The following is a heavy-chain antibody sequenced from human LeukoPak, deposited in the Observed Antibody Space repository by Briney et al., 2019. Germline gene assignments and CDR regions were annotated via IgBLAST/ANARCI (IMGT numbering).Heavy chain of an antibody. V-gene: IGHV4-4*07. CDR3: ARGVVAAAGRTFDF. D-gene: IGHD6-13*01. CDR1: GGSISSYY. Sequence: PSETLSLTCTVSGGSISSYYWSWIRQPAGKGLEWIGRIYTSGSTNYNPSLKSRVTMSVDTSKNQFSLKLSSVTAADTAIYYCARGVVAAAGRTFDFWGQGTLVTVSS. J-gene: IGHJ4*02. CDR2: IYTSGST.